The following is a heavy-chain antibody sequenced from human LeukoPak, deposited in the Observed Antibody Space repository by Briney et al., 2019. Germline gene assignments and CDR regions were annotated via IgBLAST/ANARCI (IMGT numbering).Heavy chain of an antibody. J-gene: IGHJ5*02. CDR2: VNHSGTT. CDR1: GGSFTDYY. Sequence: PSETLSLTCAVYGGSFTDYYWSWIRQTPGKGLEWIGEVNHSGTTNYNPSLKSRVTISVDTSKNQFSLKVTSVTAADTALYYCARAYNGYDYPWGQGTLVPVSS. CDR3: ARAYNGYDYP. V-gene: IGHV4-34*01. D-gene: IGHD5-12*01.